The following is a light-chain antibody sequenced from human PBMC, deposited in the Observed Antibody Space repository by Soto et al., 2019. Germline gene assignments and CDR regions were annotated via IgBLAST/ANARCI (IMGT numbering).Light chain of an antibody. V-gene: IGKV1-5*01. CDR3: QQYNSYST. J-gene: IGKJ1*01. CDR2: AAS. Sequence: DIQMTQSPSSLSASVGDRVTITCRASQSISSYLNWYQQKPGKAPKLLIYAASSLQSGVPSRFSGSGSGTEFTLTISSLQPEDFATYYCQQYNSYSTFGQGTKVEIK. CDR1: QSISSY.